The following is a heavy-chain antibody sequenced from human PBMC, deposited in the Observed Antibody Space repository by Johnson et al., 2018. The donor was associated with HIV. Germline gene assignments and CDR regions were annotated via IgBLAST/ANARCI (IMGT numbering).Heavy chain of an antibody. Sequence: QVQLVESGGGVVQPGRSLRLSCAASGFTFSSYAMHWVRQAPGKGLEGVAVISYDGSIKYYGDSVKGRFTISRDNSKNTLYLQMNSLRAEDTAVYYCASDWGSRHAFDIWGQGTMVTVSS. CDR1: GFTFSSYA. CDR3: ASDWGSRHAFDI. D-gene: IGHD7-27*01. J-gene: IGHJ3*02. CDR2: ISYDGSIK. V-gene: IGHV3-30*04.